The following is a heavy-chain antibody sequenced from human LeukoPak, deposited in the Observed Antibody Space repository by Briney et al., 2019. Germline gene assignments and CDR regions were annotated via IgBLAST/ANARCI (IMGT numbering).Heavy chain of an antibody. V-gene: IGHV3-66*02. CDR3: ARYYYDSSTYYSAFGS. CDR2: IYSGGST. D-gene: IGHD3-22*01. Sequence: GGSLRLSCAASGFIFSSTYMSWVRQAPGKGLEWVSAIYSGGSTYYADSVKGRFTISRDNSKNTLYLQMNSLRVEDTAVYFCARYYYDSSTYYSAFGSWGQGALVTVSS. CDR1: GFIFSSTY. J-gene: IGHJ4*02.